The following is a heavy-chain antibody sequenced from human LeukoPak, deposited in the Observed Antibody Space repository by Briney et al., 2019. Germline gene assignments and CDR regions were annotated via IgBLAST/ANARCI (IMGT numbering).Heavy chain of an antibody. CDR2: ISSGSSTT. V-gene: IGHV3-48*03. CDR3: ARVQQPSGIQGYYYGMDV. Sequence: PGGALRLSCAASGVTFSSYEMKWVRQAPGKGVECGSYISSGSSTTYYAHSVKGAFTISRDTAKKSLYLHMNSLRAEDTAVYYCARVQQPSGIQGYYYGMDVWGQGTTVTVSS. J-gene: IGHJ6*02. CDR1: GVTFSSYE. D-gene: IGHD6-13*01.